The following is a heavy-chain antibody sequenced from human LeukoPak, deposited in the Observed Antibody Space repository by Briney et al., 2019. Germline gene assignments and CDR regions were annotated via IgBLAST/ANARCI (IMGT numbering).Heavy chain of an antibody. CDR2: ISGSGGST. Sequence: GGSLRLSCAASGFTFSSYAMSWVRQAPGKGLEWVSAISGSGGSTYYADSVKGRFTISRDNSKNTLYLQMNSLRAEDTAVYYCAKTEGYYYYYGMDVWGQGTMVTVSS. CDR1: GFTFSSYA. J-gene: IGHJ6*02. V-gene: IGHV3-23*01. CDR3: AKTEGYYYYYGMDV.